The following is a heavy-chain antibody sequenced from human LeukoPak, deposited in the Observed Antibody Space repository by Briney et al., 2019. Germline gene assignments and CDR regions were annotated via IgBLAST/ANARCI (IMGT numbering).Heavy chain of an antibody. Sequence: GGSLRLSCAASGFAFSNYWMHWVRQVPGKGLEWVSRIKSDGSGTIYAESVTGRFTISRDNAKNTVYLQMNSLRAEDTALYYCAVGGGAPHVWGQGTMVTVSS. D-gene: IGHD3-16*01. CDR2: IKSDGSGT. CDR3: AVGGGAPHV. V-gene: IGHV3-74*01. J-gene: IGHJ3*01. CDR1: GFAFSNYW.